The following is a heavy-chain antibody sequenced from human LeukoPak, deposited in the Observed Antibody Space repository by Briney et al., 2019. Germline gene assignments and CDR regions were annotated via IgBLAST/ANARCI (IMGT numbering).Heavy chain of an antibody. Sequence: PGRSLRLSCAASGFTFTNYAMHWVRQAPGKGLEWVANIKQDGSEKYYVDSVKGRFTISRDNAKNSLYLQMNSLRAEDTAVYYCARERNVLLWFGELLDYWGQGTLVTVSS. J-gene: IGHJ4*02. CDR2: IKQDGSEK. D-gene: IGHD3-10*01. V-gene: IGHV3-7*01. CDR3: ARERNVLLWFGELLDY. CDR1: GFTFTNYA.